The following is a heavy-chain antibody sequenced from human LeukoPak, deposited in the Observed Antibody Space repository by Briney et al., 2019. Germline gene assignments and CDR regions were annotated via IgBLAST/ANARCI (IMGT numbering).Heavy chain of an antibody. V-gene: IGHV3-23*01. CDR3: ARVIVGAFDI. Sequence: GGSLRLSCAGSGFTFNTYHMTWVRQAPGKGLEWVSAISGSGGSTYYADSVKGRFTISRDNSKNTLYLQMNSLRAEDTAVYYCARVIVGAFDIWGQGTMVTVSS. J-gene: IGHJ3*02. CDR1: GFTFNTYH. D-gene: IGHD3-22*01. CDR2: ISGSGGST.